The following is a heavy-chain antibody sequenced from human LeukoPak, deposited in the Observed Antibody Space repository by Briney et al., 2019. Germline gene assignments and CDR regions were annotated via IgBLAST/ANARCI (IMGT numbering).Heavy chain of an antibody. CDR1: GFTFSSYA. D-gene: IGHD3-10*01. J-gene: IGHJ5*02. V-gene: IGHV3-23*01. CDR2: ISGSGGTT. CDR3: AKGGGYYGSGTYYKNNWFDP. Sequence: GGSLRLSCAVSGFTFSSYAMSWVRQAPGKGLEWVSAISGSGGTTYYGDSVKGRFTISRDNSKNTLYLQMNSLRAEDTAVYYCAKGGGYYGSGTYYKNNWFDPWGQGTLVIVSS.